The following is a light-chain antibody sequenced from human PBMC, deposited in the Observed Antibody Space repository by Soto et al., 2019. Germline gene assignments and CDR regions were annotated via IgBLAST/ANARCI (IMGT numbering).Light chain of an antibody. V-gene: IGKV1-39*01. CDR2: AAS. J-gene: IGKJ2*01. CDR1: QSISSY. Sequence: DIQMTQSPSSLSASVGDRVTITCRASQSISSYLNWYQQKPGKAPKLLIYAASSLQSGVPSRFSGSGSGTDFTLTISSLQPEDFATYYCQQSYSTLYPFGQGTKLAIK. CDR3: QQSYSTLYP.